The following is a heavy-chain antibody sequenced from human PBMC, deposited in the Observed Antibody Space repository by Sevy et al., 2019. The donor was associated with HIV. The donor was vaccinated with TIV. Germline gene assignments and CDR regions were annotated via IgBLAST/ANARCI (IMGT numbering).Heavy chain of an antibody. V-gene: IGHV6-1*01. CDR2: TYDRYTWHK. CDR3: ARDPNFVLDY. J-gene: IGHJ4*02. Sequence: SQTLSLTCAISGDTVSSDSAAWNWIRQSPARGLEWLGRTYDRYTWHKDYATSLNSRMTINPDTSKNQCSLQLNSVTPEDTAVYYCARDPNFVLDYWGQGVLVTVSS. D-gene: IGHD7-27*01. CDR1: GDTVSSDSAA.